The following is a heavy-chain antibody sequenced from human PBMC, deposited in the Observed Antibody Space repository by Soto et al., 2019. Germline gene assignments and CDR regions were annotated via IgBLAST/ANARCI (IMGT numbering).Heavy chain of an antibody. V-gene: IGHV3-48*02. Sequence: LRLSCAASGFRFSTYDMDWLRQAPGKGPEWIAHISTTSFTIYYADSVKGRFTISRDNARNSLYLEMNSLRDEDTAVYYCARDRCYDGTCYSASDSWGQGTLVTVSS. J-gene: IGHJ5*01. CDR2: ISTTSFTI. CDR3: ARDRCYDGTCYSASDS. CDR1: GFRFSTYD. D-gene: IGHD2-15*01.